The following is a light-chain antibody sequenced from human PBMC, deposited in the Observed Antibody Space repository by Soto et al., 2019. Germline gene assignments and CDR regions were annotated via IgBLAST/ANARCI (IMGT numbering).Light chain of an antibody. J-gene: IGLJ1*01. Sequence: QSVLTQPPSVSGAPGQRVTISCTGSSSNIGAGYDVHWYQQLPGTAPKLLIYGNTNRPSGVPDRFSGSKSGTSASLAITGLQVEDEADYYCQSHDTSLSGYVFGTGTKVTVL. CDR3: QSHDTSLSGYV. V-gene: IGLV1-40*01. CDR2: GNT. CDR1: SSNIGAGYD.